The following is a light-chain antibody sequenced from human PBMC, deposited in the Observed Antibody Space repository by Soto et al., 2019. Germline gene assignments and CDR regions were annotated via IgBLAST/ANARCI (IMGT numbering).Light chain of an antibody. CDR3: CSFAGSTTWV. CDR1: SSDVGIYNL. J-gene: IGLJ3*02. V-gene: IGLV2-23*02. Sequence: QLVLTQPASVSGSPGQSITISCTGTSSDVGIYNLVSWYQQHPGKAPKFMIYEVTKRPSGVSNRFSGSKSGNTASLTISGLQAEDEADYYCCSFAGSTTWVFGGGTKLTVL. CDR2: EVT.